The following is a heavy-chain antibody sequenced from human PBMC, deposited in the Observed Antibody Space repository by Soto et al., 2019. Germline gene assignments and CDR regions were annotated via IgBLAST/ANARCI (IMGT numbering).Heavy chain of an antibody. CDR3: AKEGLGARLATFDY. CDR1: GFTFDAYS. J-gene: IGHJ4*02. V-gene: IGHV3-43*01. Sequence: GGSLRLSCAASGFTFDAYSLHWVRQAPGKGLEWVSLINWNGDNTYYSDSVRGRFTVSRDNGKKSLYLQMNSLRTEDTALYYCAKEGLGARLATFDYWGQGTMVTVSS. D-gene: IGHD6-6*01. CDR2: INWNGDNT.